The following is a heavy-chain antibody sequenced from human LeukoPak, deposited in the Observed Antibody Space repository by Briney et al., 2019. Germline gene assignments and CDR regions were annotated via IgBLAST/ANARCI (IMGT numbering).Heavy chain of an antibody. CDR2: IGTAGDT. Sequence: GGSLRLSCAASGFTFSSYDMHWVRQATGKGLEWVSAIGTAGDTYYPGSVKGRFTISRENAKNSLYLQMNSLRAGDTAVYYCARAPPMLYADYYGMGVWGQGTTVTVSS. J-gene: IGHJ6*02. D-gene: IGHD2-8*01. CDR3: ARAPPMLYADYYGMGV. V-gene: IGHV3-13*01. CDR1: GFTFSSYD.